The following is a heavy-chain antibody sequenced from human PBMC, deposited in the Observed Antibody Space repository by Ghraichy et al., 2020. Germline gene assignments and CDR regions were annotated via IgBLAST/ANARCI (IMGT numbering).Heavy chain of an antibody. CDR1: GFIFGNSA. CDR2: INWRSGNI. V-gene: IGHV3-9*01. D-gene: IGHD2-15*01. Sequence: GGSLRLSCAASGFIFGNSAMHWVRQAPGKGLEWVSGINWRSGNIDYAESVKGRFTISRDNAKNSLYLQMNSLRTEDTAIYYCAHGTNCSDGGCYPGHGMDVWGQGTTVTVSS. J-gene: IGHJ6*02. CDR3: AHGTNCSDGGCYPGHGMDV.